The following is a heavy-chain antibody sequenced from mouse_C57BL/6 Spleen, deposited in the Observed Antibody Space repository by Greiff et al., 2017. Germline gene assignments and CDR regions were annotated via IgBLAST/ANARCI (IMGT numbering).Heavy chain of an antibody. D-gene: IGHD1-1*01. CDR2: ILPGNGST. CDR3: AFYYYGSGAMDH. CDR1: GYTFTSYW. Sequence: QLQLKESGAELMKPGASVKISCKATGYTFTSYWIEWVKQRPGHGLEWIGEILPGNGSTNYTEKFKGKATFTADTSSNTAYMQLSRLTTVDSAIYYWAFYYYGSGAMDHWSQGTSGTVSS. V-gene: IGHV1-9*01. J-gene: IGHJ4*01.